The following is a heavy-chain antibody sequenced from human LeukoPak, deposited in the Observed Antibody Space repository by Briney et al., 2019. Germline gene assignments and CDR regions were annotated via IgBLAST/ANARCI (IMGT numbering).Heavy chain of an antibody. CDR1: GYSFTSYW. J-gene: IGHJ4*02. V-gene: IGHV5-51*01. D-gene: IGHD4-17*01. Sequence: GESLKISCKGSGYSFTSYWIGWVRQMPGKGLEWMGIIYPGDSDTRYSPSFQGQVTISADKSISTAYLQWSSLRASDTAMYYCARVPPLYGDYATYYFDYWGQGTLVTVSS. CDR3: ARVPPLYGDYATYYFDY. CDR2: IYPGDSDT.